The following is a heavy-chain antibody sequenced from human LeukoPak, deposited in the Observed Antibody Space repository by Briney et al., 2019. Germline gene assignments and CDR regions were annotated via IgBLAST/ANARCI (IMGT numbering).Heavy chain of an antibody. D-gene: IGHD3-22*01. CDR2: IIPIFGTA. CDR1: GGTFSSYA. Sequence: ASVKVSCKASGGTFSSYAISWVRQAPGQGLEWMGGIIPIFGTANYAQKFQGRVTITADESTSTAYMELSSLRSEDTAVYYCARERYDSSGYYRGAFNIWGQGTVVTVSS. J-gene: IGHJ3*02. CDR3: ARERYDSSGYYRGAFNI. V-gene: IGHV1-69*13.